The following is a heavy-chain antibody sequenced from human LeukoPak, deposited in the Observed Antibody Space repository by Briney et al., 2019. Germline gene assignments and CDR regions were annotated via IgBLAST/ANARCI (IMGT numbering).Heavy chain of an antibody. CDR2: IIPIFGTA. CDR1: GGTFSSYA. V-gene: IGHV1-69*05. Sequence: SVKVSCKASGGTFSSYAISWVRQAPGQGLEWMGRIIPIFGTANYAQKFQGRVTITTDESTSTAYMELSSLRSEDTAVYYCAGGGVGYCSGGSCYRGYYDLWGRGTLVTVSS. CDR3: AGGGVGYCSGGSCYRGYYDL. D-gene: IGHD2-15*01. J-gene: IGHJ2*01.